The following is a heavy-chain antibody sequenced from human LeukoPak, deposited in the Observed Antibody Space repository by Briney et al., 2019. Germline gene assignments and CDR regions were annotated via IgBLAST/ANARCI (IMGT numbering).Heavy chain of an antibody. CDR3: ARVLTDDFWSGYYDY. CDR1: GGSISSYY. CDR2: IYYSGST. J-gene: IGHJ4*02. V-gene: IGHV4-59*01. Sequence: SETLSLTCTVSGGSISSYYWSWIRQPPGKGLEWIGYIYYSGSTNYNPSLKSRVTISVDTSKNQFSLKLSSVTAADTAVYYCARVLTDDFWSGYYDYWGQGTLATVSS. D-gene: IGHD3-3*01.